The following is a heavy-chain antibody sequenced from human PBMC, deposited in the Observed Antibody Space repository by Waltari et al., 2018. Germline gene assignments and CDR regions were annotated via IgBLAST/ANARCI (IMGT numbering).Heavy chain of an antibody. Sequence: QVQLQESGPGLVKPSETLSLTCTVSGGSISSNYWSWIRQPAGKGLEWIGRIYTSGSTNYNPSLESRVTMSVDTSKNQFSLKLTSVTAADTVVYYCARAIWRSTWKLGQFDPWGQGILVTVSS. V-gene: IGHV4-4*07. D-gene: IGHD3-16*01. CDR1: GGSISSNY. CDR2: IYTSGST. J-gene: IGHJ5*02. CDR3: ARAIWRSTWKLGQFDP.